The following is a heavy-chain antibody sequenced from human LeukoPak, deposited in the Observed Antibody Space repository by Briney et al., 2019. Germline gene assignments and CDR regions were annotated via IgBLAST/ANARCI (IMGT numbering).Heavy chain of an antibody. CDR2: IIPIFGTA. CDR3: AFVVVPAAADLPYYYYYYMDV. Sequence: GASVKVSCKASGGTFSSYAISWVRQAPGQGLEWMGGIIPIFGTANYAQKFQGRVTIIADESTSTAYMELSSLRSEDTAVYYCAFVVVPAAADLPYYYYYYMDVWGKGTTVTVSS. J-gene: IGHJ6*03. V-gene: IGHV1-69*13. D-gene: IGHD2-2*01. CDR1: GGTFSSYA.